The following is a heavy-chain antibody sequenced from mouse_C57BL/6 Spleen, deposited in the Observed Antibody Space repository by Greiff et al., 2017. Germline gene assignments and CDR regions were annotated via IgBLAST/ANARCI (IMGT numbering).Heavy chain of an antibody. V-gene: IGHV5-12*01. Sequence: EVKLVESGGGLVQPGGSLKLSCAASGFTFSDYYMHWVRQTPEKRLEWVAYISNGGGSTYYPDTVKGRFTISRDNANNTPYLQMSRLKSEDTAMYYCARRSWDTYYYAMDYWGQGTSVTVSS. J-gene: IGHJ4*01. CDR2: ISNGGGST. CDR1: GFTFSDYY. D-gene: IGHD3-3*01. CDR3: ARRSWDTYYYAMDY.